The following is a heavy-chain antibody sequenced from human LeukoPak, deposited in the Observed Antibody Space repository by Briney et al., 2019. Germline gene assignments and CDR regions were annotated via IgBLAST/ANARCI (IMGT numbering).Heavy chain of an antibody. J-gene: IGHJ4*02. V-gene: IGHV4-59*01. Sequence: SETLSLTCTVSGGSISSYYWSWIRQPPGKGLEWIGYIYYSGSTNYNPSLKSRVTISVDTSKDQFSLKLSSVTAADTAVYYCARSRYDYYDSSGYQYYFDYWGQGTLVTVSS. CDR1: GGSISSYY. D-gene: IGHD3-22*01. CDR2: IYYSGST. CDR3: ARSRYDYYDSSGYQYYFDY.